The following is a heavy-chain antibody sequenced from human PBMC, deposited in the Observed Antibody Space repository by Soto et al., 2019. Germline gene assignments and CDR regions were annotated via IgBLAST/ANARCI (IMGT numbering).Heavy chain of an antibody. D-gene: IGHD3-3*01. CDR3: AKDPKILEWLWDPDAFDI. CDR2: ISGSGGST. CDR1: GFTFSSYA. Sequence: GGSLRLSCAASGFTFSSYAMSWVRQAPGKGLEWVSAISGSGGSTYYADSVKGRFTISRDNSKNTLYLQMNSLRAEDTAVYYCAKDPKILEWLWDPDAFDIWGQGTMVTVSS. J-gene: IGHJ3*02. V-gene: IGHV3-23*01.